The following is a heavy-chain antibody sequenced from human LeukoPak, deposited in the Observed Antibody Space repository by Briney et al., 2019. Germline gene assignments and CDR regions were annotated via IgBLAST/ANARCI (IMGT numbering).Heavy chain of an antibody. CDR2: IIPIFGTA. CDR1: VRTFSSYA. J-gene: IGHJ6*02. Sequence: GASVKVSCKASVRTFSSYAISWVRQAPGQGLEWMGGIIPIFGTANYAQKFQGRVTITADESTSTAYMELSSLRSEDTAVYYCARGPDWLLYTEVGYYYYGMDVWGQGTTVTVSS. D-gene: IGHD3/OR15-3a*01. CDR3: ARGPDWLLYTEVGYYYYGMDV. V-gene: IGHV1-69*13.